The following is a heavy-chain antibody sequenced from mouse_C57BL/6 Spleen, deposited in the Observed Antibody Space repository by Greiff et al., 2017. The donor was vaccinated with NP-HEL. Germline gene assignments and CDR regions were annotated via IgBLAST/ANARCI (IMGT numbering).Heavy chain of an antibody. CDR3: AREEYYGSSYEGYYAMDY. Sequence: VQLKQPGAELVRPGSSVKLSCKASGYTFTSYWMDWVKQRPGQGLEWIGNIYPSDSEPHYNQKFKDKATLTVDKSSSTAYMQLSSLTSEDSAVYYCAREEYYGSSYEGYYAMDYWGQGTSVTVSS. CDR2: IYPSDSEP. J-gene: IGHJ4*01. D-gene: IGHD1-1*01. CDR1: GYTFTSYW. V-gene: IGHV1-61*01.